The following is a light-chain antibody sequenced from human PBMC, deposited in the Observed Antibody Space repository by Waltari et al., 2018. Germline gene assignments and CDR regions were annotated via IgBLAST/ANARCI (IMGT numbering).Light chain of an antibody. Sequence: QSALTQPPSASGSPGQSVTISCTGTSSDVGGFDHVSWYHQDPGKAPNLMIYEVSNRPSGVSNRFSGAKSGNTASLTISGLQADDEADYYCCSYAGPFGGGTKLTVL. CDR2: EVS. CDR1: SSDVGGFDH. J-gene: IGLJ2*01. V-gene: IGLV2-8*01. CDR3: CSYAGP.